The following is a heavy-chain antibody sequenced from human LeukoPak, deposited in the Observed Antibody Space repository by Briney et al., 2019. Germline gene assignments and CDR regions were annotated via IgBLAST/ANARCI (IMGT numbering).Heavy chain of an antibody. Sequence: ASVKVSCKASGYAFATYDISWVRQAPGQGLEWMGWINPDSGDTNYLQKFQGRVTMTRDTSISTAYMELSRLSSDDTAVYYCTRDLLGGSGTFDPWGQGTLVTVSS. J-gene: IGHJ5*02. CDR3: TRDLLGGSGTFDP. D-gene: IGHD3-10*01. CDR1: GYAFATYD. CDR2: INPDSGDT. V-gene: IGHV1-2*02.